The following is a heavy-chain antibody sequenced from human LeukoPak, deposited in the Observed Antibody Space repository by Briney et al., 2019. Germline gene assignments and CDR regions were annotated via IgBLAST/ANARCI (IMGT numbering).Heavy chain of an antibody. CDR2: ISYDGSNK. J-gene: IGHJ4*02. CDR1: GFTFSSYA. Sequence: GGSLRLSCAASGFTFSSYAMHWVRQAPGKGLEWVAVISYDGSNKYYADSVKGRFTISRDNSKNTLYLQMNSLRAEGTAVYYCARGSDFDWLLSSFDYWGQGTLVTVSS. CDR3: ARGSDFDWLLSSFDY. D-gene: IGHD3-9*01. V-gene: IGHV3-30-3*01.